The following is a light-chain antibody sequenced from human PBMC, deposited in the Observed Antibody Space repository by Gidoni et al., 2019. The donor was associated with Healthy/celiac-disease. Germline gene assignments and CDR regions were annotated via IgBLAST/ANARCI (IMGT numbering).Light chain of an antibody. J-gene: IGKJ1*01. CDR3: QQYNNWPST. Sequence: EIVMTQSPATLSVTPGERATLSCRASQSVSSNFAWYQQKPGQAPRLLIYGASTRATGIPARFSGSGSGTYFTLTISSLQSEDFAVYDCQQYNNWPSTFGQGTKVEIK. CDR1: QSVSSN. V-gene: IGKV3-15*01. CDR2: GAS.